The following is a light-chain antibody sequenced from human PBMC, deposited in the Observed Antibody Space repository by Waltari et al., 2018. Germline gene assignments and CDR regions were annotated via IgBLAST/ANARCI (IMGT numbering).Light chain of an antibody. V-gene: IGKV2-28*01. CDR2: LGS. CDR1: QSLLHSNTHNY. J-gene: IGKJ1*01. CDR3: MQALQTPRT. Sequence: DIVMTQSPVSLPVTPGEPASISCRSSQSLLHSNTHNYLDWYLQKPGQSPQLLIYLGSNRASGVPDRFSGRGSGTYFTLKISRVETEDVGVYYCMQALQTPRTFGQGTKVEI.